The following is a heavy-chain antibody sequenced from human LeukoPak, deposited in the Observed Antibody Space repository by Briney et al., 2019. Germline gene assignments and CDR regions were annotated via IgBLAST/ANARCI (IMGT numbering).Heavy chain of an antibody. D-gene: IGHD6-13*01. CDR3: AKAGRHSSSWIDY. V-gene: IGHV3-20*04. CDR2: LNWNGGST. J-gene: IGHJ4*02. CDR1: GFTFDDYA. Sequence: GGSLRLSCAASGFTFDDYAMSWVRQAPGKGLEWVTGLNWNGGSTGYADSVKGRFTISRDNAKNSLYLQMNSLRAEDTALYYCAKAGRHSSSWIDYWGQGTLVTVSS.